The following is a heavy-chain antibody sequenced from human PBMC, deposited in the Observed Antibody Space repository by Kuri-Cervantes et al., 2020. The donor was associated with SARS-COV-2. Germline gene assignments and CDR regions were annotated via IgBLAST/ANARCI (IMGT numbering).Heavy chain of an antibody. CDR2: ITGTGRNT. CDR1: GFTFSNYA. V-gene: IGHV3-23*01. Sequence: GESLKISCAASGFTFSNYAMNWVRQAPGKGLEWVSGITGTGRNTYYADSVKGRFTISREKSKNTLYLQMNSLRVEDTAVYYCAKDGFVGGLGSPGRAYFQHWCQGTLVTVSS. D-gene: IGHD2-15*01. CDR3: AKDGFVGGLGSPGRAYFQH. J-gene: IGHJ1*01.